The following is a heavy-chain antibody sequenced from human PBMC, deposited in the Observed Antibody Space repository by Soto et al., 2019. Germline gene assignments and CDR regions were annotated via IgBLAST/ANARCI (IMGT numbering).Heavy chain of an antibody. D-gene: IGHD1-26*01. J-gene: IGHJ5*02. V-gene: IGHV1-18*01. CDR3: AGDTVGPGWFDP. Sequence: QVQLVQSGAEVKKPGASVKVSCKASGYTFINYGISWVRQAPGQGLEWMGWINTYNGNTNYAKKFQGRVTMTTDTATSTAYVELRSVRSDDTAVYHCAGDTVGPGWFDPWGQGTLVTVSS. CDR1: GYTFINYG. CDR2: INTYNGNT.